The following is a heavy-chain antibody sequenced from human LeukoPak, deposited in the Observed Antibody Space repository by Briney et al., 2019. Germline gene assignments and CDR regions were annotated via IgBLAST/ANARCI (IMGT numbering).Heavy chain of an antibody. CDR2: IKQDGSEK. D-gene: IGHD3-22*01. Sequence: QPGGSLGLSCAASGFTFSSYWMSWVRQAPGKGLEWVANIKQDGSEKYYVDSVKGRFTISRDNAKNSLYLQMNSLRAEDTAVYYCARDHASTYYYDSSGSVDYWGQGTLVTVSS. CDR1: GFTFSSYW. V-gene: IGHV3-7*04. J-gene: IGHJ4*02. CDR3: ARDHASTYYYDSSGSVDY.